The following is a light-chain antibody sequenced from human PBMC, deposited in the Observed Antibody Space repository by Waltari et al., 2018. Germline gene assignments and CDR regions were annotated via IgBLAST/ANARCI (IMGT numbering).Light chain of an antibody. J-gene: IGLJ1*01. Sequence: QSALTQPASVSGSPGQSLTLSCTGTSSDVGGYNLVSWYQQHPGKAPKFIIYEGSKRPSGGSARFSGSKSGNTASLTISGLQAEDEADYYCCSYAGSRTCVFGTGTKVTVL. CDR1: SSDVGGYNL. CDR3: CSYAGSRTCV. V-gene: IGLV2-23*01. CDR2: EGS.